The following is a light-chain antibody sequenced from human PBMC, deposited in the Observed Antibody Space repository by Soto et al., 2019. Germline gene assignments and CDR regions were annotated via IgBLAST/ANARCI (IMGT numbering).Light chain of an antibody. CDR3: QQLNSYPPWT. V-gene: IGKV1-9*01. CDR2: AAS. J-gene: IGKJ1*01. Sequence: IQFTHSPSSLSASVGDRVTITCWASQGISSYLAWYQQKPGKAPKLLIYAASTLQSGVPSRFSGSGSGTDFTLTIRSLQPEDFATYYCQQLNSYPPWTFGHGTKVDIK. CDR1: QGISSY.